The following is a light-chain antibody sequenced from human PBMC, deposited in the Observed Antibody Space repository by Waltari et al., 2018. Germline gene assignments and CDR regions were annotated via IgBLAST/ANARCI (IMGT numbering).Light chain of an antibody. CDR3: HQSYSNPLT. J-gene: IGKJ2*01. Sequence: DVQLTQSPSSLSASVGDRVTITCRASQTLNKILNWYRQMPGKAPELLISRVSNLQSGVPSRFCGSVSGTDFSLTISSLQPEDFATYYCHQSYSNPLTFRQWTKLKI. CDR1: QTLNKI. V-gene: IGKV1-39*01. CDR2: RVS.